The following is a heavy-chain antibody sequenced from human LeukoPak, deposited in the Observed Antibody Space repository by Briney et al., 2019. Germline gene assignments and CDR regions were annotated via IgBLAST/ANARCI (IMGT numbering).Heavy chain of an antibody. CDR2: ISWDGGST. J-gene: IGHJ4*02. CDR1: GFTFDDYT. V-gene: IGHV3-43*01. Sequence: GGSLRLSWEASGFTFDDYTMNWVRQAPGKGLEWVSLISWDGGSTYYADSVKGRFTISRDNSKNSLYLQMNSLRTEDTALYYCAKEGLQAAAGKYYFDYWGQGTLVTVSS. D-gene: IGHD6-13*01. CDR3: AKEGLQAAAGKYYFDY.